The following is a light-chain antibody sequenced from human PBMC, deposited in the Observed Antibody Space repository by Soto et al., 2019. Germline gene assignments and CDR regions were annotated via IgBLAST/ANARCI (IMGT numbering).Light chain of an antibody. J-gene: IGKJ1*01. Sequence: DVVMTQSPLSLPVTLGQPASISCRSSRSIVYSNGISYLTWFQQRPGQSPRRLIYEVSNRDSGVPDRFSGSGSGTDFTLKISRVEAEDVGLYYCMQGTHWPSTFGQGTKVDIK. V-gene: IGKV2-30*01. CDR2: EVS. CDR3: MQGTHWPST. CDR1: RSIVYSNGISY.